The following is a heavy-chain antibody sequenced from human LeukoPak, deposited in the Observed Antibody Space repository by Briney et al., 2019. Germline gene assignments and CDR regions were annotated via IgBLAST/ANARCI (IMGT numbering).Heavy chain of an antibody. D-gene: IGHD6-13*01. V-gene: IGHV3-23*01. CDR3: AKVTVPNSSSWYPGRFYFDY. CDR2: ISGSGGNT. J-gene: IGHJ4*02. CDR1: GFTFSSYA. Sequence: AGGSLRLSCAASGFTFSSYAMNWVRQAPGKGLEWVSGISGSGGNTYYADFVKGRFTISRDNSKNTLYLQMNSLRAEDTAEYYCAKVTVPNSSSWYPGRFYFDYWGQGTLVTVSS.